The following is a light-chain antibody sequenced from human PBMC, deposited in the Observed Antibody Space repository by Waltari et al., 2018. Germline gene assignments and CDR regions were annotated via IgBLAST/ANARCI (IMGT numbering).Light chain of an antibody. Sequence: TVMTQSPATLSVSPGERATLSCRASQCVSSYLAWYQQRPGQAPRLLIYDTSTRASGVPARFSGSGSGTEFTLTISSLQSEDFAVYYCQQYNFWPTFGGGTKVEIK. CDR2: DTS. CDR3: QQYNFWPT. CDR1: QCVSSY. J-gene: IGKJ4*01. V-gene: IGKV3-15*01.